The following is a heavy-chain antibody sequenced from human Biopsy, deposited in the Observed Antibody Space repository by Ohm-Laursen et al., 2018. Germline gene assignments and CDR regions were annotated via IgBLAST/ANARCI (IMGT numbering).Heavy chain of an antibody. J-gene: IGHJ4*02. CDR1: GGSIGSFF. Sequence: PSETLSLTYTVSGGSIGSFFWSWIRQPPGKGLEWIGYIYYSGSTNYNPSLRSRVTISVDRSKNQFSLELGSVTAADTAAYYCARVGAGAPSIDYFDYWGQGALVTVSS. CDR3: ARVGAGAPSIDYFDY. CDR2: IYYSGST. D-gene: IGHD1-26*01. V-gene: IGHV4-59*01.